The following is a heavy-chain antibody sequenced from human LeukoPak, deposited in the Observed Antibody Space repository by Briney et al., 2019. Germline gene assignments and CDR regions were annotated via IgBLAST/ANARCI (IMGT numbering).Heavy chain of an antibody. CDR3: ARVKLPAAGTLGYFDY. D-gene: IGHD6-13*01. CDR1: GFTFSSYW. V-gene: IGHV3-7*01. J-gene: IGHJ4*02. Sequence: GGSLRLSCAASGFTFSSYWMSWVRQAPGKGLEWVANIKQDGSEKYYVDSVKGRFTISRDNAKNSLYLQMNSLRAEDTAVYYCARVKLPAAGTLGYFDYWGQGTLVTVSS. CDR2: IKQDGSEK.